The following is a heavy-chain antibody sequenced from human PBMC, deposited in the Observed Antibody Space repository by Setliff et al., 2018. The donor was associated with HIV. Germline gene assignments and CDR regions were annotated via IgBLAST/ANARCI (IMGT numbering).Heavy chain of an antibody. CDR1: GGSISSNHYY. Sequence: SETLSLTCTVSGGSISSNHYYWVWIRQPPGKGLEWIGNIYYSRSTYYNPPLKSRVTISVDTSKNQFSLKLPSVTAADTAVYYCARRGGALGYYYMDVWGKGTTVTVSS. CDR2: IYYSRST. CDR3: ARRGGALGYYYMDV. D-gene: IGHD3-16*01. J-gene: IGHJ6*03. V-gene: IGHV4-39*01.